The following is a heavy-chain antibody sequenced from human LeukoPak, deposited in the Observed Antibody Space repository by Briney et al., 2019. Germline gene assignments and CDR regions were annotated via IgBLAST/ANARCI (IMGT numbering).Heavy chain of an antibody. CDR2: IYSGGST. D-gene: IGHD3-22*01. CDR1: RFTVSSNY. Sequence: GGSLRLSCAASRFTVSSNYMSWVRQAPGKGLEWVSVIYSGGSTYYADSVKGRFTISRDNSKNTLYLQMNSLRAEDTAVYYCARTSPDYYDSSGYYFDYWGQGTLVTVSS. V-gene: IGHV3-53*01. CDR3: ARTSPDYYDSSGYYFDY. J-gene: IGHJ4*02.